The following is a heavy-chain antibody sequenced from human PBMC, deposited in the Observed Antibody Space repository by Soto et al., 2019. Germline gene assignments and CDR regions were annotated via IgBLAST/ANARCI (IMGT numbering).Heavy chain of an antibody. Sequence: SVKVSCKASGGTFSSYTISWVRQAPGQGLEWMGRIIPILGIANYAQKFQGRVTITADKSTSTAYMELSSLRSEDTAVYYCASDDILTGYYFDYWGQGTLVTVSS. J-gene: IGHJ4*02. D-gene: IGHD3-9*01. CDR1: GGTFSSYT. CDR2: IIPILGIA. V-gene: IGHV1-69*02. CDR3: ASDDILTGYYFDY.